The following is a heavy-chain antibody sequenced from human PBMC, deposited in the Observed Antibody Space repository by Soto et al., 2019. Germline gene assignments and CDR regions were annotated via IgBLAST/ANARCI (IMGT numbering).Heavy chain of an antibody. J-gene: IGHJ4*02. Sequence: GESLKISCKGSGYSFTSYWIGWVRQMPGKGLEWMGIIYPGDSDTRYSPSFQAQVTISADKSISTAYLQWSSLKASDTAMYYCARRFTIFGVVTQYYFDFWGQGTLVTVSS. V-gene: IGHV5-51*01. CDR2: IYPGDSDT. CDR1: GYSFTSYW. CDR3: ARRFTIFGVVTQYYFDF. D-gene: IGHD3-3*01.